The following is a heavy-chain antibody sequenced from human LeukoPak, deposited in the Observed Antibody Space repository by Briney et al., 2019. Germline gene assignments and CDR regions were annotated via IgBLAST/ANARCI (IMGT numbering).Heavy chain of an antibody. CDR3: ARDRIWFGEFPYAFDI. CDR1: GGSVSSGSCY. CDR2: IYYSGST. D-gene: IGHD3-10*01. V-gene: IGHV4-61*01. J-gene: IGHJ3*02. Sequence: PSETLSLTCTVSGGSVSSGSCYWSWIRQPPGKGLEWIGYIYYSGSTNYNPSLKSRVTISVDTSKNQFSLKLSTVTAADTAVYYCARDRIWFGEFPYAFDIWGQGTMVTVSS.